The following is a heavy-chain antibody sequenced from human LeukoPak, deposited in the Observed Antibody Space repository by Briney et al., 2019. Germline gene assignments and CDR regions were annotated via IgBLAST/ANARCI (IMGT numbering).Heavy chain of an antibody. J-gene: IGHJ4*02. CDR3: AKEGTGYCSSSSCLYYFHY. V-gene: IGHV3-23*01. D-gene: IGHD2-2*01. CDR2: IIDSSAT. CDR1: GFTFSTYA. Sequence: PGGALRLSCAASGFTFSTYAMSWVRQAPGKGLEWVSTIIDSSATYYADSVKGRFSISRDNSKNTLYLQMKSLRAEDTAVYYCAKEGTGYCSSSSCLYYFHYWGQGTLVTVSS.